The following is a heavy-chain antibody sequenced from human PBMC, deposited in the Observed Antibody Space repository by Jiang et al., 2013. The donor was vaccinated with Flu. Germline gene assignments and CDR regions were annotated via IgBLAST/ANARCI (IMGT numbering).Heavy chain of an antibody. J-gene: IGHJ5*02. D-gene: IGHD5-18*01. Sequence: LKPSETLVPSTCAVLWWVLQWLPTRSWIRQPPGKGLEWIGEINHSGSTNYNPSLKSRVTISVDTSKNQFSLKLSSVTAADTAVYYCARAGGYSRRVDPWGQGTLVTVSS. V-gene: IGHV4-34*01. CDR2: INHSGST. CDR1: WVLQWLPT. CDR3: ARAGGYSRRVDP.